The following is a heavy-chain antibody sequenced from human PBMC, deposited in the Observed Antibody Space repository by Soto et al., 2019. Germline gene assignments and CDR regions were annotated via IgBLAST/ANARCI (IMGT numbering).Heavy chain of an antibody. J-gene: IGHJ4*02. CDR3: AKDAGYYDFWSGNFDY. V-gene: IGHV3-30*18. CDR1: GFTFSSYG. Sequence: PGGSLRLSCAASGFTFSSYGMHWVRQAPGKGLEWVAVISYDGSNKYYADSVKGRFTISRDNSKNTLYLQMNSLRAEDTAVYYCAKDAGYYDFWSGNFDYWGQGTLVTVSS. D-gene: IGHD3-3*01. CDR2: ISYDGSNK.